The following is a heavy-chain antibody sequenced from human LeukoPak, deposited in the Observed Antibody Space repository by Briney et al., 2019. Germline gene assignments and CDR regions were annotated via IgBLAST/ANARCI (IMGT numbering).Heavy chain of an antibody. J-gene: IGHJ6*03. CDR2: ISAYNGNT. CDR1: GYTFTSYG. V-gene: IGHV1-18*01. D-gene: IGHD4-17*01. CDR3: ARRDYGDYAGDYYYYMDV. Sequence: ASVKVSCKASGYTFTSYGISWVRQAPGQGLEWMGWISAYNGNTNYAQKLQGRVTMTTDTSTSTAYMELRSLRSDDTAVYYYARRDYGDYAGDYYYYMDVWGKGTTVTVS.